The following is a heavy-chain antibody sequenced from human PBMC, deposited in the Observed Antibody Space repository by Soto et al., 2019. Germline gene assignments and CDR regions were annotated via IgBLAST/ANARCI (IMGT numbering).Heavy chain of an antibody. Sequence: PGGSLSLSCAASGFTFSSYEMNWVRQAPGKGLEWVSYISSSGSTIYYADSVKGRFTISRDNAKNSLYLQMNSLRAEDTAVYYCARGLGYCSSTNCYRFYFDNWGQGTLVTVSS. CDR3: ARGLGYCSSTNCYRFYFDN. J-gene: IGHJ4*02. V-gene: IGHV3-48*03. CDR2: ISSSGSTI. D-gene: IGHD2-2*01. CDR1: GFTFSSYE.